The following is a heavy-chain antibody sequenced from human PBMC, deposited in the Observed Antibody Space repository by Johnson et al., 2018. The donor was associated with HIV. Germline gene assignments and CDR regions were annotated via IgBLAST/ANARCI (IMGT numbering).Heavy chain of an antibody. CDR3: ARDQTGVTTI. V-gene: IGHV3-66*02. D-gene: IGHD7-27*01. J-gene: IGHJ3*02. CDR2: IYSGGST. CDR1: GFTVSSNY. Sequence: VQLVESGGGVVQPGRSLRLSCAASGFTVSSNYMSWVRQAPGKGLEWVSVIYSGGSTYYADSVKGRFTLSRDSSKNTLYLQMNSLRAEDTAVYYCARDQTGVTTIWGQGTMVTVSS.